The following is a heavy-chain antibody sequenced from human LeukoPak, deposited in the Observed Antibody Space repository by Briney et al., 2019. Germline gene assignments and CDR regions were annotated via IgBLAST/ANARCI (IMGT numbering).Heavy chain of an antibody. D-gene: IGHD6-13*01. Sequence: QSGGSLRLSCAASGFTFSSYEMNWVRQAPGKGLEWVSYISSSGSTIYYADSVKGRFTISRDNAKNSLYLQMNSPRAEDTAIYYCARAVETGTVDYWGQGTLVTVSS. V-gene: IGHV3-48*03. CDR2: ISSSGSTI. J-gene: IGHJ4*02. CDR3: ARAVETGTVDY. CDR1: GFTFSSYE.